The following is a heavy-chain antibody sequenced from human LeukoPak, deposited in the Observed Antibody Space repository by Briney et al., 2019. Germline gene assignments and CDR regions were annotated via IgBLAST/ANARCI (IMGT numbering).Heavy chain of an antibody. CDR2: INHSGST. CDR3: ARVVPAAIDRYFWFDP. V-gene: IGHV4-34*01. J-gene: IGHJ5*02. Sequence: PSETLSLTCAVYGGSFSGYYWSWIRQPPGKGLEWIGEINHSGSTNYNPSLKSRVTISVDTSKNQFSLKLSSVTAADTAVYYCARVVPAAIDRYFWFDPWGQGTLVTVSS. D-gene: IGHD2-2*02. CDR1: GGSFSGYY.